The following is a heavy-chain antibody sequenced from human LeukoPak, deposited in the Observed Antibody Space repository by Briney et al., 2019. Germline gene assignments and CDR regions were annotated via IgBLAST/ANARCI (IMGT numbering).Heavy chain of an antibody. Sequence: SETLSLTCAVYGGSFSGYYWSWIRQPPGKGLEWIGEINHSGSTNYNPSLKSRVTISVDTSKNQFSLKLSSVTAADTAVYYCARGERRIQLWFKLVYYYGMDVWGQGTTVTVSS. V-gene: IGHV4-34*01. J-gene: IGHJ6*02. CDR2: INHSGST. CDR3: ARGERRIQLWFKLVYYYGMDV. D-gene: IGHD5-18*01. CDR1: GGSFSGYY.